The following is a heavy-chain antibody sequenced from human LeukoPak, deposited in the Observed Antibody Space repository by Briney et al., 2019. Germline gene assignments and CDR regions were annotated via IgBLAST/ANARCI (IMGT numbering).Heavy chain of an antibody. J-gene: IGHJ6*02. D-gene: IGHD3-9*01. V-gene: IGHV3-9*01. Sequence: GGSLRLSCAASGFIFDDYAMHWIRQAPGKGLEWVSSITWNSGTKGYADSVKGRFTISRDNAKNSLFLQMNSLRAEDTALYYCAKGVRYLAYYGMDVWGQGTTVTVSS. CDR2: ITWNSGTK. CDR3: AKGVRYLAYYGMDV. CDR1: GFIFDDYA.